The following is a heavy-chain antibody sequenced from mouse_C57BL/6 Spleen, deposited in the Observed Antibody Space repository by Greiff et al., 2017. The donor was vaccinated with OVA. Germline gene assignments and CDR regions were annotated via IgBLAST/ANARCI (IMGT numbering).Heavy chain of an antibody. V-gene: IGHV14-3*01. CDR2: IDPANGNT. J-gene: IGHJ3*01. CDR3: AQLDSAGFAY. CDR1: GFTIKNTY. Sequence: EVQLQQSVAELVRPGASVKLSCTASGFTIKNTYMHWVKQRPEQGLEWIGRIDPANGNTKYAPKFQGKATITADTSSNTAYLQLSSLTSEDTAIYCCAQLDSAGFAYWGQGTLVTVSA.